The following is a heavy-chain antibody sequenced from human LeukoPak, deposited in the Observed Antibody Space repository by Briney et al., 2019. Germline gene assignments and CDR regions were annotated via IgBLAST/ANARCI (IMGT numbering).Heavy chain of an antibody. Sequence: PSETLSLTCSVSGASIRSYYWSWIRQPPGKGLEWIGYIYYSGSTYYNPSLKSRVTISVDTSKNQFSLKLSSVTAADTAVYYCARVTTYWFDPWGQGTLVTVSS. CDR2: IYYSGST. J-gene: IGHJ5*02. V-gene: IGHV4-59*06. CDR3: ARVTTYWFDP. CDR1: GASIRSYY. D-gene: IGHD4-11*01.